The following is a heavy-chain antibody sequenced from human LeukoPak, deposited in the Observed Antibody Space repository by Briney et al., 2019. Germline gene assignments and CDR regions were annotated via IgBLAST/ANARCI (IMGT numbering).Heavy chain of an antibody. CDR1: GFTFSSYY. CDR2: ISGSGGST. CDR3: AKHQLGRASRPYHFDY. V-gene: IGHV3-23*01. D-gene: IGHD1-1*01. J-gene: IGHJ4*02. Sequence: PGGSLRLSCAASGFTFSSYYMSWVRQAPGKGLEWVSDISGSGGSTYYADSVKGRFTISRDNSKNTLYLQMNSLRAEDTAVYYCAKHQLGRASRPYHFDYWGQGTLVTVSS.